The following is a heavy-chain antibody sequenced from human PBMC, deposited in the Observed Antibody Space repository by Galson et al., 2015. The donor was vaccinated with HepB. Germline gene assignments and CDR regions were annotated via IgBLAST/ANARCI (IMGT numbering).Heavy chain of an antibody. Sequence: CAISGDSVSSNSAAWNWIRQSPSRGLEWLGRTYYRSKWYNDYAVSVKSRITINPDTSKNQFSLQLNSVTPEDTAVYYCARDPVGGQQLINSPGNWFDPWGQGTLVTVSS. CDR3: ARDPVGGQQLINSPGNWFDP. D-gene: IGHD6-13*01. V-gene: IGHV6-1*01. CDR1: GDSVSSNSAA. CDR2: TYYRSKWYN. J-gene: IGHJ5*02.